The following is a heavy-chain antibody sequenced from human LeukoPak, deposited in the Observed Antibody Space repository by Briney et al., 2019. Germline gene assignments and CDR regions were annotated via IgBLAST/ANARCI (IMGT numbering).Heavy chain of an antibody. CDR1: ASGVAFTSHS. CDR2: IHSSGDYI. Sequence: PGGSLRLSCAASASGVAFTSHSVNWVRQAPGKGLEWISYIHSSGDYIFYADSVKGRFTVSRDNARNSLYLQMNSLRAEDTAIYYCAREYNSRATFDYWGQGTLVTVSS. J-gene: IGHJ4*02. CDR3: AREYNSRATFDY. V-gene: IGHV3-21*05. D-gene: IGHD1-20*01.